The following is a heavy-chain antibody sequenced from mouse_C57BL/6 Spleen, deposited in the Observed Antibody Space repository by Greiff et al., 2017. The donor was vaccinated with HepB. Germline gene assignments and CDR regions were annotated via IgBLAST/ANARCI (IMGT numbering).Heavy chain of an antibody. CDR1: GYTFTSYW. Sequence: VQLQQPGAELVMPGASVKLSCTASGYTFTSYWMHWVKQRPGQGLEWIGEIDPSDSYTNYNQKFKGKSTLTVDKSSSTAYMQLSSLTSEDSVVYYCATVVAPGYFDVWGTGTTVTVSS. CDR3: ATVVAPGYFDV. CDR2: IDPSDSYT. V-gene: IGHV1-69*01. J-gene: IGHJ1*03. D-gene: IGHD1-1*01.